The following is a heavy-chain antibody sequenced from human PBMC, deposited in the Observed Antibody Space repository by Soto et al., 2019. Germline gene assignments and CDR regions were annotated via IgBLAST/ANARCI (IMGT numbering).Heavy chain of an antibody. V-gene: IGHV3-30*18. J-gene: IGHJ4*02. CDR3: AKDMFIAVAGPGGIDY. CDR1: GFTFSSYG. CDR2: ISYDGSNK. Sequence: GGSLRLSCAASGFTFSSYGMHWVRQAPGKGLEWVAVISYDGSNKYYADSVKGRFTISRDNSKNTLYLQMNSLRAEDTAVYYCAKDMFIAVAGPGGIDYWGQGTLVTVSS. D-gene: IGHD6-19*01.